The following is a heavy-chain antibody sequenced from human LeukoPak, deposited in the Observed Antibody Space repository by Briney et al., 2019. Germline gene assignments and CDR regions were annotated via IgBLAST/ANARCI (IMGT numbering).Heavy chain of an antibody. CDR3: ARHVNHRGYSSSWYTLGGFDP. V-gene: IGHV4-34*01. CDR2: INHSGST. Sequence: SESLSLTCAVYGGSFSGYYWSWIRQPPGKGLEWIGEINHSGSTKSNPSLKSRVTISVDPSKNQFPLKLSSVTAADTAVYYCARHVNHRGYSSSWYTLGGFDPWGQGTLVTVSS. D-gene: IGHD6-13*01. J-gene: IGHJ5*02. CDR1: GGSFSGYY.